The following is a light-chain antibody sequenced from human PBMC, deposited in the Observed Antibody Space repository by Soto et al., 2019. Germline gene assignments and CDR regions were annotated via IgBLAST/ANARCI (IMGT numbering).Light chain of an antibody. CDR3: CSYAGSSTLSYV. CDR2: EVS. J-gene: IGLJ1*01. CDR1: SSGVGSYNL. Sequence: QSALPQPASVSGSPGQSITISCTGTSSGVGSYNLVSWYQRHPGKAPKLMIYEVSKRPSGVSNRFSGSKSGNTASLTISGLQAEDEADYYCCSYAGSSTLSYVFGTGTKSPS. V-gene: IGLV2-23*02.